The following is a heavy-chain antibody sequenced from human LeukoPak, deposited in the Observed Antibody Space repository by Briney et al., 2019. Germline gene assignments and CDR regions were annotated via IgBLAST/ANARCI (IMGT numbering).Heavy chain of an antibody. CDR2: IYHSGST. V-gene: IGHV4-38-2*02. Sequence: SETLSLTCTVSGYSISSGYYWGWIRQPPGKGLEWIGSIYHSGSTYYNPSLKSRVTISVDTSKNQFSLKLSSVTAADTAVYYCARDGRGGRFDPWGQGTLVTVSS. J-gene: IGHJ5*02. CDR3: ARDGRGGRFDP. D-gene: IGHD3-16*01. CDR1: GYSISSGYY.